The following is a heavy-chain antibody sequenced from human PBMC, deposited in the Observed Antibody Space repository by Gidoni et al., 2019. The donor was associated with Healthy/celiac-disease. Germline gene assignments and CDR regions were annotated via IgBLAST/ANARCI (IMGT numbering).Heavy chain of an antibody. J-gene: IGHJ3*02. CDR3: ARGRDYYYDSSGYQDAFDI. D-gene: IGHD3-22*01. V-gene: IGHV1-69*04. Sequence: QVQLVQSGAAVKKPGSSVKVSCKASGGTFSSYAISWVRQASGQGLEWMGRSIPLIGIENYAQKFQGRVTITEDKSTNTAYIELSSMRSEDTAVYYCARGRDYYYDSSGYQDAFDIGGKGTMVTVAS. CDR2: SIPLIGIE. CDR1: GGTFSSYA.